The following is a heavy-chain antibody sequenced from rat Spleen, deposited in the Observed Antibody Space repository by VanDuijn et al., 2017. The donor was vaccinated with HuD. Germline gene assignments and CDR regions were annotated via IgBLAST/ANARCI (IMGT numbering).Heavy chain of an antibody. CDR3: AKVHNNYYNWFAY. D-gene: IGHD1-10*01. Sequence: EVQLVESGGDLVQPGRSLKLSCAASGFTYSNYVMAWVRQAPTKGLEWVASISTGGGNTYYRDSVKGRFTISRDNAKNTLYLQMDSLRSEDTATYYCAKVHNNYYNWFAYWGQGTLVTVSS. CDR2: ISTGGGNT. J-gene: IGHJ3*01. V-gene: IGHV5S23*01. CDR1: GFTYSNYV.